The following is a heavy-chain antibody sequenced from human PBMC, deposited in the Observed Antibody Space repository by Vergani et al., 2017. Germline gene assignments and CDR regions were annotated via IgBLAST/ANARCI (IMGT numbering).Heavy chain of an antibody. CDR2: INSNSGNP. V-gene: IGHV7-4-1*02. CDR1: GYTFTNYA. D-gene: IGHD2-15*01. J-gene: IGHJ5*02. CDR3: VRTRSGSCTGGRCYSGWFDP. Sequence: QVKLVQSGSEVKKPGASVKVSCRVSGYTFTNYALNWVRQAPGQGLEWMGWINSNSGNPTYAQGFKGRFVFSLDYSVSTSYLRINSLQPEDTAVYYCVRTRSGSCTGGRCYSGWFDPWGQGTLVTVSS.